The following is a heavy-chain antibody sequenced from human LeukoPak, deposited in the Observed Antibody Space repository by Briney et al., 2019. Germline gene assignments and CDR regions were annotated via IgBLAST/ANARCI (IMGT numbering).Heavy chain of an antibody. CDR1: GYTFTGYY. D-gene: IGHD3-9*01. J-gene: IGHJ4*02. V-gene: IGHV1-2*02. CDR3: ARADNILTGYYLFDY. CDR2: INPSSGGT. Sequence: ASVKVSCKASGYTFTGYYMHWVRQAPGQGLEWMGWINPSSGGTNYAQKFQGRVTMTRDTSISTAYMELSRLRSDDTAVYYCARADNILTGYYLFDYWGQGTLVTVSS.